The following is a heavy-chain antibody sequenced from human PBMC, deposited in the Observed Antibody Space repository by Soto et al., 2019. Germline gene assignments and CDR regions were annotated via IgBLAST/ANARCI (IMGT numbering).Heavy chain of an antibody. CDR2: IDWDDDK. CDR1: GFSLSTSGMC. V-gene: IGHV2-70*11. CDR3: ARSPYYYRGYYYGMDV. J-gene: IGHJ6*02. D-gene: IGHD3-22*01. Sequence: SGPTLVNPTQTLTLTCTFSGFSLSTSGMCVSWIRQPPGKALEWLARIDWDDDKYYSTSLKTRLTISKDTSKYQVVLTMTNMDPVDTATYYCARSPYYYRGYYYGMDVWGQGTTVTVSS.